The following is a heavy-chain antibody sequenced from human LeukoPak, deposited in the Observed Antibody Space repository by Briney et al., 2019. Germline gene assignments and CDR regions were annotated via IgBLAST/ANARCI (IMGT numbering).Heavy chain of an antibody. CDR3: ARAVATAGSY. J-gene: IGHJ4*02. CDR1: GFSLSSYW. Sequence: PGGSLRLSCAASGFSLSSYWISWVRQAPGEGLEWVANINEDGSEKYYVASVKGRFTISRDNARNTVFLQMNSLRAEDTAVYYCARAVATAGSYWGQGTLVTVSS. V-gene: IGHV3-7*04. D-gene: IGHD6-13*01. CDR2: INEDGSEK.